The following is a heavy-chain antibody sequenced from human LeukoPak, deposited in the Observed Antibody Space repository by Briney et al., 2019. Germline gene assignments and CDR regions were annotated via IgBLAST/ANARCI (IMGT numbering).Heavy chain of an antibody. D-gene: IGHD4-23*01. CDR3: ARTTVGIPLDY. CDR1: GFTFSSYE. Sequence: TGGSLRLSCAASGFTFSSYEMNWVRQAPGKGLEWVSYISSSGSTIYYADSVKGRFTISRDNAKNSLYLQMNSLRAEDTAVYYCARTTVGIPLDYWGQGTLVTVSS. CDR2: ISSSGSTI. J-gene: IGHJ4*02. V-gene: IGHV3-48*03.